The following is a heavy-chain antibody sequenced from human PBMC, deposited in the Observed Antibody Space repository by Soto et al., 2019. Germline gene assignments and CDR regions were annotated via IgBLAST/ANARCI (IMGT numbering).Heavy chain of an antibody. CDR1: GGSVSRGSYY. J-gene: IGHJ6*02. CDR3: ARDTHYYDSSGYDSYYYYGMDA. Sequence: QVQLQESGPGLVKPSETLSLTCTVSGGSVSRGSYYWSWIRQPPGKGLEWIGYIYNSGSTNYNPSLKSRVTISVDTSKNQCSLKLSFVTAADTAVYYCARDTHYYDSSGYDSYYYYGMDAWGQGTTVTVSS. D-gene: IGHD3-22*01. V-gene: IGHV4-61*01. CDR2: IYNSGST.